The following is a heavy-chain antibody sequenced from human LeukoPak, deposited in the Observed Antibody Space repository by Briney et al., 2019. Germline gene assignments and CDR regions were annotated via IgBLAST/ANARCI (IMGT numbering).Heavy chain of an antibody. Sequence: GGSLRLSCAASGFTFSSYGMSWVRQAPGKGLEWVSAISGSGGSTYYADSVKGRFTISRDNAKNSLYLQMNSLRAEDTAVYYCARDWDYDILTGRTGAFGYWGQGTLVTVSS. CDR2: ISGSGGST. V-gene: IGHV3-23*01. J-gene: IGHJ4*02. CDR1: GFTFSSYG. CDR3: ARDWDYDILTGRTGAFGY. D-gene: IGHD3-9*01.